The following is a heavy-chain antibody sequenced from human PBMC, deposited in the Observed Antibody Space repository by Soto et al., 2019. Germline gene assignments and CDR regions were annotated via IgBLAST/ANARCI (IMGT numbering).Heavy chain of an antibody. CDR3: ARGRKNYDFWSGRTFYYYYYYGMDV. D-gene: IGHD3-3*01. Sequence: SVKVSCKASGGTFSSYAISWVRQAPGQGLEWMGGIIPIFGTANYAQKFQGRVTITADESTSTAYMELSSLRSEDTAVYYCARGRKNYDFWSGRTFYYYYYYGMDVWGQGTTVTVSS. V-gene: IGHV1-69*13. CDR2: IIPIFGTA. J-gene: IGHJ6*02. CDR1: GGTFSSYA.